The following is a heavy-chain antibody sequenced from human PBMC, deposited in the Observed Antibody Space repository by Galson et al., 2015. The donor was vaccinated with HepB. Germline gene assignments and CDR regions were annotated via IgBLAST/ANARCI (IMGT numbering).Heavy chain of an antibody. Sequence: SLRLSCGATGFTFSSYAMHWVRQAPGKGLEWVAVISYDGSNKYYADSVKGRFTISRDNSKNTLYLQMNSLRAEDTAVYYCARDHSGWPQGDWYFDLWGRGTLVTVSS. D-gene: IGHD6-19*01. CDR3: ARDHSGWPQGDWYFDL. CDR2: ISYDGSNK. CDR1: GFTFSSYA. V-gene: IGHV3-30*04. J-gene: IGHJ2*01.